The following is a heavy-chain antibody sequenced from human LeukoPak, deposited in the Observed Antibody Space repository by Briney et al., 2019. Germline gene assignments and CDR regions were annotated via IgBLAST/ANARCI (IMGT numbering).Heavy chain of an antibody. Sequence: GASVKVSCKAFGYTFTGYYMHWVRQAPGQGLEWMGWINPNSGGTNYAQKFQGRVTMTRDTFISTAYMELSRLRSDDTAVYYCARDLTNGYYGFLYWGQGTLVTVSS. CDR2: INPNSGGT. D-gene: IGHD3-22*01. V-gene: IGHV1-2*02. CDR1: GYTFTGYY. J-gene: IGHJ4*02. CDR3: ARDLTNGYYGFLY.